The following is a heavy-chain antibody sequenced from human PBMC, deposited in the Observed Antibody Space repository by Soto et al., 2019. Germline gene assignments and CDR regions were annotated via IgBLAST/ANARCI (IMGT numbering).Heavy chain of an antibody. Sequence: TLSLTCAVYGGSFSGYYWSWIRQPPGKGLEWIGEINHSGSTNYNPSLKSRVTISVDTSKNQFSLKLSSVTAADTAVYYCARVAGATAARWGQGTLVTAPQ. CDR2: INHSGST. V-gene: IGHV4-34*01. CDR1: GGSFSGYY. CDR3: ARVAGATAAR. D-gene: IGHD1-26*01. J-gene: IGHJ4*02.